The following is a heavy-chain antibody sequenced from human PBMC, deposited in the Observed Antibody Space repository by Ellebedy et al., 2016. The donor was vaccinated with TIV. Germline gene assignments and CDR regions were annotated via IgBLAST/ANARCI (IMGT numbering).Heavy chain of an antibody. Sequence: SETLSLTXAVYGGSFSDYSWSWIRQPPGKGLEWIGEINHRGSTNYNPSLTSRVTISVDTSKNQFSLKLSSVTAADTAVYYGARPLYYVDWFDPWGQGTLVTVSS. D-gene: IGHD3-16*01. J-gene: IGHJ5*02. CDR3: ARPLYYVDWFDP. CDR2: INHRGST. V-gene: IGHV4-34*01. CDR1: GGSFSDYS.